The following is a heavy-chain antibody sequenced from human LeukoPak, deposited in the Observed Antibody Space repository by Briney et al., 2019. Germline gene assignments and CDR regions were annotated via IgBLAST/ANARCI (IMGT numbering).Heavy chain of an antibody. CDR1: GFTFSSYA. V-gene: IGHV3-30*02. Sequence: GGSLRLSCGVSGFTFSSYAMNWVRQAPGKGLEWVAFIRNDGSNEYYPDSVKGRFTISRDNSRNTLYLQMNSLRPEDTAVYYCAKGGSASHNWFDPWGQGTLVTVSS. CDR2: IRNDGSNE. J-gene: IGHJ5*02. CDR3: AKGGSASHNWFDP. D-gene: IGHD2-15*01.